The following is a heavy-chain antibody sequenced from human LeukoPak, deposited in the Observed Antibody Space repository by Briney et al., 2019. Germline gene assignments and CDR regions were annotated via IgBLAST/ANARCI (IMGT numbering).Heavy chain of an antibody. CDR2: IRYDGSNK. CDR1: GFTFSSYG. V-gene: IGHV3-30*02. J-gene: IGHJ4*02. D-gene: IGHD4/OR15-4a*01. CDR3: AKGLARFGYGALLDF. Sequence: QAGGTLRLSCAASGFTFSSYGMSWVRQAPGKGLEWVAFIRYDGSNKYYADSVKGRFTISRDNSKNTQYLQMNSLRAEDTAVYYCAKGLARFGYGALLDFWGQGTLVTVSS.